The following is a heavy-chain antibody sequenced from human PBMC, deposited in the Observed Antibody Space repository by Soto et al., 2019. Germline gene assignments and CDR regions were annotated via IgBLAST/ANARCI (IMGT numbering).Heavy chain of an antibody. V-gene: IGHV3-21*01. CDR2: ISSSSSYI. D-gene: IGHD3-10*02. CDR1: GFTFSSYS. Sequence: GGSLRLSCAASGFTFSSYSMNWVRQAPGKGLEWVSSISSSSSYIYYADSVKGRFTISRDNAKNSLYLQMNSLRAEDTAVYYCARDHPMFYNWFDPWGQGTLVTVSS. CDR3: ARDHPMFYNWFDP. J-gene: IGHJ5*02.